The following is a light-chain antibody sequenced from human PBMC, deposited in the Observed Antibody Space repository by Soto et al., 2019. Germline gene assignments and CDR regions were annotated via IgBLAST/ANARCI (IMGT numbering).Light chain of an antibody. CDR2: SDD. Sequence: QSVLTQPPSASGTTGQRVTISCSGSSSNIGSNAVSWYQHFPGTAPKVLIYSDDQRPSGVPDRFSGSKSGTSASLAISGLRAEDEADYFCAAWGDSLNTWVFGGGTKLTVL. V-gene: IGLV1-44*01. CDR1: SSNIGSNA. CDR3: AAWGDSLNTWV. J-gene: IGLJ3*02.